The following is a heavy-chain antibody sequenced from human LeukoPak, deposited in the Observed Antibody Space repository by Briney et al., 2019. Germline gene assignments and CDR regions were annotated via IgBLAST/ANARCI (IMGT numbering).Heavy chain of an antibody. CDR2: IYYSGST. D-gene: IGHD3-10*01. V-gene: IGHV4-59*12. CDR3: ARPPSAYYGSGRRGTNYMDV. J-gene: IGHJ6*03. CDR1: GGSISSYY. Sequence: RSSETLSLTCTVSGGSISSYYWSWIRQPPGKGLEWIGYIYYSGSTNYNPSLKSRVTISVDTSKNQFSLKLSSVTAADTAVYYCARPPSAYYGSGRRGTNYMDVWGKGTTVTISS.